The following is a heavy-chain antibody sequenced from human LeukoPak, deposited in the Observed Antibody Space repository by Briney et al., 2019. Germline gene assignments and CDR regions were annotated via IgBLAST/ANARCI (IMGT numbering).Heavy chain of an antibody. J-gene: IGHJ4*02. CDR3: ARARIAAAAYYFDY. V-gene: IGHV3-53*01. CDR2: IYSGGST. CDR1: GFTVSTNY. Sequence: GGSLRLSCAASGFTVSTNYMSWVRQAPGKGLTWVSIIYSGGSTSYADSVRGRFTISRDNSKNTLYLQMNSLRAEDTAVYYCARARIAAAAYYFDYWGQGTLVTVSS. D-gene: IGHD6-13*01.